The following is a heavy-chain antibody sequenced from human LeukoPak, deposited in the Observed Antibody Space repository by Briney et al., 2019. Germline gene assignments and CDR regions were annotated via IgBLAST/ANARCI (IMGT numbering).Heavy chain of an antibody. V-gene: IGHV3-23*01. J-gene: IGHJ4*02. D-gene: IGHD4-23*01. CDR2: ISGSGGST. CDR1: EFTFSSYA. Sequence: GGSLRLSCAASEFTFSSYAMSWVRKAPGKGLEWVSAISGSGGSTYYADSVKGRFTISRDNSKNTLYLQMNSLRAEDTAVYYCALGGNHNDYWGQGTLVTVSS. CDR3: ALGGNHNDY.